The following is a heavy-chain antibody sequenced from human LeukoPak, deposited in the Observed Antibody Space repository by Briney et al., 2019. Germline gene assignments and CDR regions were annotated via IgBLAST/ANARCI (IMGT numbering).Heavy chain of an antibody. Sequence: GGSLRLSCAASGLTFSSYAMHWVRQAPGKGLEWVAVISYDGSNKYYADSVKGRFTISRDNSKNTLYLQMNSLRAEDTAVYYCARDGDSSGYYSSSGSFIDYWGQGTLVTVSS. J-gene: IGHJ4*02. CDR2: ISYDGSNK. CDR3: ARDGDSSGYYSSSGSFIDY. D-gene: IGHD3-22*01. CDR1: GLTFSSYA. V-gene: IGHV3-30-3*01.